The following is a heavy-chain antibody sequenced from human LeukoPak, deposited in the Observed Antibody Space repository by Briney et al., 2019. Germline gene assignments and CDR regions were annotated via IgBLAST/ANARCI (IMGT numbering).Heavy chain of an antibody. CDR1: GFTFSSYA. V-gene: IGHV3-64*01. D-gene: IGHD5-18*01. CDR3: ARAGYSYGYHYYYMDV. CDR2: ISSNGGST. Sequence: PGGSLRLSCAASGFTFSSYAMHWVRQAPGKGLEYVSAISSNGGSTYYANSVKGRFTISRDNSKNTLYLQMGSLRAEDMAVYYCARAGYSYGYHYYYMDVWGKGTTVTVSS. J-gene: IGHJ6*03.